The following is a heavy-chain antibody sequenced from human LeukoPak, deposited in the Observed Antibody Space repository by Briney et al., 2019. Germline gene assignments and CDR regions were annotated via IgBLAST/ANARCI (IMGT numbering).Heavy chain of an antibody. CDR1: GFTVSSNY. CDR2: IYSGGST. V-gene: IGHV3-66*01. J-gene: IGHJ3*02. Sequence: PGGSLRLSCAASGFTVSSNYMSWVRQAPGKGLEWVSVIYSGGSTYYADPVKGRFTISRDNSKNTLYLQMNSLRAEDTAVYYCASSSYSSGWWEDDAFDIWGQGTMVAVSS. CDR3: ASSSYSSGWWEDDAFDI. D-gene: IGHD6-19*01.